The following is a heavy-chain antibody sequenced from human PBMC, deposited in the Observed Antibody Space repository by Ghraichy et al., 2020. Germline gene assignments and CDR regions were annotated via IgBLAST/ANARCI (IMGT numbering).Heavy chain of an antibody. J-gene: IGHJ5*02. CDR3: AKGSWTGGKNWFDP. CDR1: GFNFSSYA. CDR2: ISGSGGST. D-gene: IGHD6-13*01. V-gene: IGHV3-23*01. Sequence: GGSLRLSCAASGFNFSSYAMSWVRQAPGKGLEWVSAISGSGGSTYYAESVKGRFTISRDNSKNTLYLQMNSLRAEDTAVYYCAKGSWTGGKNWFDPWGQGTLVTVSS.